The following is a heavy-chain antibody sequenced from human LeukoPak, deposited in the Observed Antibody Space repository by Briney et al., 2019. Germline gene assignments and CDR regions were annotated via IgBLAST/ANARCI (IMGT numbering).Heavy chain of an antibody. J-gene: IGHJ5*02. D-gene: IGHD1-1*01. V-gene: IGHV4-38-2*02. Sequence: PSETLSLTCAVSGYSISSGYYWGWIRPPPGKGLEWIGSIYHSGSTYYNPSLKSRVTISVDTSKNQFSLKLSSVNAADTAVYYCARDRGNNWNDVRWFDPWGQGTLVTVSS. CDR3: ARDRGNNWNDVRWFDP. CDR2: IYHSGST. CDR1: GYSISSGYY.